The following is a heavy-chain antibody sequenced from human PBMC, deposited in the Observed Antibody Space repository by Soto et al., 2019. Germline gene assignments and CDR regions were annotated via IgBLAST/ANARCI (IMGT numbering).Heavy chain of an antibody. V-gene: IGHV4-39*01. D-gene: IGHD3-16*01. CDR3: ARRGDWYFDL. CDR1: GGSISSSSYY. J-gene: IGHJ2*01. CDR2: IYYSGST. Sequence: SETLSLTCTVSGGSISSSSYYWGWIRQPPGKGLEWIGSIYYSGSTYYNPSLKSRVTISVDTSKNQFSLKLTSVTAADTAVYYCARRGDWYFDLWGRGTLVTVSS.